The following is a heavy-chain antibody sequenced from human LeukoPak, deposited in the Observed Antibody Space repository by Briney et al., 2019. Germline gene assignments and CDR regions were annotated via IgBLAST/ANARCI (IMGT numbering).Heavy chain of an antibody. D-gene: IGHD2-15*01. J-gene: IGHJ4*02. CDR1: GFTFSGYE. Sequence: PGGSLRLSCVASGFTFSGYEMHWVRQAPGKGLEWVSYIGSSGSTIYYADSVKGRFTMSRDNAKNSVFLQMNSLRAEDTAVYYCARVEGYCSGGSCDEGFDYWGQGTLVTVSS. V-gene: IGHV3-48*03. CDR3: ARVEGYCSGGSCDEGFDY. CDR2: IGSSGSTI.